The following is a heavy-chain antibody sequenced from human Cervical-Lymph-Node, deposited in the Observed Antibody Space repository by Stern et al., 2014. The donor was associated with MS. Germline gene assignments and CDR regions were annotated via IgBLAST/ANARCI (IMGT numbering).Heavy chain of an antibody. D-gene: IGHD6-13*01. CDR2: INHSGST. V-gene: IGHV4-34*01. CDR1: GGSFSGYY. Sequence: QVQLQQWGAGLLKPSETLSLTCAVYGGSFSGYYWSWIRQPPGKGLARIGEINHSGSTNYNPSLKSRVTISVDTSKNQFSLKLSSVTAADTAVYYCARGAQQLGGFDYWGQGTLVTVSS. J-gene: IGHJ4*02. CDR3: ARGAQQLGGFDY.